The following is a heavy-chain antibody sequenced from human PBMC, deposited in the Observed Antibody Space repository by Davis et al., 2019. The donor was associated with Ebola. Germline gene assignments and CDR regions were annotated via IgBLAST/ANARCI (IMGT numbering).Heavy chain of an antibody. J-gene: IGHJ6*02. V-gene: IGHV1-3*01. Sequence: NFRGRVTITRDTSASTVYMELSSLRSEDTAVYYCAGNSVTTRLDYYGMDVWGQGTTVTVSS. CDR3: AGNSVTTRLDYYGMDV. D-gene: IGHD4-17*01.